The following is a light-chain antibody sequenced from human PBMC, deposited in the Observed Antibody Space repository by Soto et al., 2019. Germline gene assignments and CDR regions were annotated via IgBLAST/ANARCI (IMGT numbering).Light chain of an antibody. CDR2: EVS. CDR3: SSYTTSSTLYV. V-gene: IGLV2-14*01. J-gene: IGLJ1*01. CDR1: SSDVGGYNY. Sequence: QSALTQPASVSGSPGQSITISCTGTSSDVGGYNYVSWYQQHPGKAPKLMIYEVSNRPSGVSNRFSGSKSGNTASLTISGGQAEDDADYYCSSYTTSSTLYVFGTGTKLTVL.